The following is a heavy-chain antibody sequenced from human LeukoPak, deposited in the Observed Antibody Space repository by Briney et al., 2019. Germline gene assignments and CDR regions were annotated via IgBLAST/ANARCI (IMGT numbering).Heavy chain of an antibody. V-gene: IGHV3-23*01. J-gene: IGHJ4*02. CDR3: AKGHLWGSYRSDY. CDR2: ISGSGGST. CDR1: GFTFSSYA. Sequence: PGGSLRLSSAASGFTFSSYAMSWVRQAPGKGLEWVSAISGSGGSTYYSDSVKGRFTISRDNSNNTLYLQMNSLRVEDTAVYYCAKGHLWGSYRSDYWGQGTLVTVSS. D-gene: IGHD3-16*02.